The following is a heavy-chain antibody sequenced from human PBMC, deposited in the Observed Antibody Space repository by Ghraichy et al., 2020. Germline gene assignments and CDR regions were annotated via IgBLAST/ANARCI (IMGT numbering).Heavy chain of an antibody. J-gene: IGHJ4*02. CDR2: ISSSGSTI. CDR1: GFTFSSYE. V-gene: IGHV3-48*03. CDR3: ARVGTYYDFWSGYYSEYYFDY. D-gene: IGHD3-3*01. Sequence: GESLRLSCAASGFTFSSYEMNWVRQAPGKGLEWVSYISSSGSTIYYADSVKGRFTISRDNAKNSLYLQMNSLRAEDTAVYYCARVGTYYDFWSGYYSEYYFDYWGQGTLVTVSS.